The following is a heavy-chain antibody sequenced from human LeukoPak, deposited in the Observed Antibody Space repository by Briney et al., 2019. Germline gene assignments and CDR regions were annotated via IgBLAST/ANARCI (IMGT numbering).Heavy chain of an antibody. J-gene: IGHJ6*04. CDR2: IIPIFGTA. CDR3: ARGEWSYGSGVLCGGMDV. CDR1: GGTFSSYA. D-gene: IGHD3-10*01. V-gene: IGHV1-69*13. Sequence: SVKVSCKASGGTFSSYAISWVRQAPGQGLEWMGGIIPIFGTANYAQKFQGRVTITADESTSTAYMELSSLRSEDTAVYYCARGEWSYGSGVLCGGMDVWGKGTTVTVSS.